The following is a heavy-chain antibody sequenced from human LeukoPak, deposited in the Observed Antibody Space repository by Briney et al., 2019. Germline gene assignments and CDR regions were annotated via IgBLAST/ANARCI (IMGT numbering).Heavy chain of an antibody. Sequence: GGSLRLSCTTSGFTFGDYAMNWVRQAPGRGLEWVGFIRSKAYGGTTEYAASVKGRFTISRDDSKSIAYLQMNSLKTEDTAVYYCTRDPHNYYYMDVWGKGTTVTVSS. CDR3: TRDPHNYYYMDV. CDR1: GFTFGDYA. CDR2: IRSKAYGGTT. V-gene: IGHV3-49*04. J-gene: IGHJ6*03.